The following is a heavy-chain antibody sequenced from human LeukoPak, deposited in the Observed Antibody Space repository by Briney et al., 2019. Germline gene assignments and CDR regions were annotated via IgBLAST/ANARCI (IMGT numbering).Heavy chain of an antibody. CDR2: INHSGST. Sequence: SETLSLTCAVYGGSFSGYYWSWIRQPPGKGLEWIGEINHSGSTNYNPSLKSRVTISVDTSKNQFSLKLSSVTAADTAVYYCARRDLYYYYYMDVWGKGTTVTISS. CDR3: ARRDLYYYYYMDV. V-gene: IGHV4-34*01. CDR1: GGSFSGYY. J-gene: IGHJ6*03.